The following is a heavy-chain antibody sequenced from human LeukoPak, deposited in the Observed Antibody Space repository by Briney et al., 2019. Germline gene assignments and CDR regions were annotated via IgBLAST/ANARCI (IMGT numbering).Heavy chain of an antibody. J-gene: IGHJ4*02. V-gene: IGHV4-39*01. CDR3: ARGGYYDSSGYPLLAPFDY. D-gene: IGHD3-22*01. Sequence: MPSETLSLTCTVSGGSIRSSYYYWGWIRQPPGKGLEWIGSIYDSGSTYYNPSLKSRVTISVDTSKNQFSLKLNSVTAADTAVYYCARGGYYDSSGYPLLAPFDYWGQGTLVTVSS. CDR1: GGSIRSSYYY. CDR2: IYDSGST.